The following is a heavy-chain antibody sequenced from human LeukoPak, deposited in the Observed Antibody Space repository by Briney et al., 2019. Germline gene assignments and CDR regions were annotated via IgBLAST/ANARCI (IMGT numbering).Heavy chain of an antibody. V-gene: IGHV4-59*12. CDR1: GGSISSYY. D-gene: IGHD6-13*01. J-gene: IGHJ4*02. CDR3: ARVEVAAAGTGGSFDY. Sequence: SSETLSLTCTVSGGSISSYYWSWIRQPPGKGLEWIGYIYYSGSTYYNPSLKSRVTISVDTSKNQFSLKLSSVTAADTAVYYCARVEVAAAGTGGSFDYWGQGTLVTVSS. CDR2: IYYSGST.